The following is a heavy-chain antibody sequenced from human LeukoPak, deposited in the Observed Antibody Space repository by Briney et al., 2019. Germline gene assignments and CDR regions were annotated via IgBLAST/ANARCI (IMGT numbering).Heavy chain of an antibody. J-gene: IGHJ4*02. CDR1: GFTFSSYA. Sequence: TGGSLRLSCAASGFTFSSYAMHWVRQAPGKGLEWVAVISYDGSNKYYADSVKGRFTISRDNSKNTLYLQMNSLRAEETAVYYCARAGPRFGELLDTCFDYWGQGTLVTVSS. V-gene: IGHV3-30*04. CDR3: ARAGPRFGELLDTCFDY. CDR2: ISYDGSNK. D-gene: IGHD3-10*02.